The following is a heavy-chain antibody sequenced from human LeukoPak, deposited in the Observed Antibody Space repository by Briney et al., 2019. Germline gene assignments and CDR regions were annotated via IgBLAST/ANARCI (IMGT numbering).Heavy chain of an antibody. V-gene: IGHV3-9*01. CDR3: AKDIGELPTYYYYGMDV. CDR1: GFTFDDYA. J-gene: IGHJ6*02. Sequence: SGRSLRLSCAASGFTFDDYAMHWVRQAPGKGLEWVSGICWNSGSIGYADSVKGRFTISRDNSKNSLYLQMNSLRTEDTALYYCAKDIGELPTYYYYGMDVWGQGTTVTVSS. CDR2: ICWNSGSI. D-gene: IGHD3-10*01.